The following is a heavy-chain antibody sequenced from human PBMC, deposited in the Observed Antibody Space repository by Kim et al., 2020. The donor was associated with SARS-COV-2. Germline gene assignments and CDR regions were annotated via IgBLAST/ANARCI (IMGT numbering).Heavy chain of an antibody. CDR3: ARSGYCSSTGCHNWFDP. Sequence: ASVKVSCKASGYTFTSYGISWVRQAAGQGLEGMGWISAYNGNTNYAQKLQGRVNMTTDTSTSTAYIELRSLRSDDTAVNYWARSGYCSSTGCHNWFDPWGQGTLGTVSP. CDR1: GYTFTSYG. CDR2: ISAYNGNT. J-gene: IGHJ5*02. V-gene: IGHV1-18*01. D-gene: IGHD2-2*01.